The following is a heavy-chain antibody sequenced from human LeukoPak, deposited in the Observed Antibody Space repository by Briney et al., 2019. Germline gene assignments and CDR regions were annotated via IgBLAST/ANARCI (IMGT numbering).Heavy chain of an antibody. CDR2: ISHDGSNT. V-gene: IGHV3-30*18. J-gene: IGHJ6*02. CDR3: AKDSYWFPISYYYGMDV. CDR1: GFTFSSYA. Sequence: AGGSLRLSCAASGFTFSSYAMHWVRQAPGKGLEWMAVISHDGSNTYYADSVKGRFTISRDKSKNTVHLQLDSLRAEDTAVYYCAKDSYWFPISYYYGMDVWGQGTTVTVSS. D-gene: IGHD2-8*02.